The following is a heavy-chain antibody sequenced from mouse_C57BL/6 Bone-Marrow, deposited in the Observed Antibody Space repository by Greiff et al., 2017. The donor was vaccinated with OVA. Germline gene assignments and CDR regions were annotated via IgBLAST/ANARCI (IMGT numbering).Heavy chain of an antibody. V-gene: IGHV1-15*01. D-gene: IGHD1-1*01. Sequence: VQLKESGAELVRPGASVTLSCKASGYTFTDYEMHWVKQTPVHGLEWIGAIDPETGGTAYNQKFKGKAILTADKSSSTAYMELRSLTSEDSAVYYCTRVLLPGYYAMDYWGQGTSVTVSS. CDR1: GYTFTDYE. CDR3: TRVLLPGYYAMDY. CDR2: IDPETGGT. J-gene: IGHJ4*01.